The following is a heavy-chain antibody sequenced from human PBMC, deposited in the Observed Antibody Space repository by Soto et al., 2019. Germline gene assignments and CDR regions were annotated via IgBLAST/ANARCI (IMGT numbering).Heavy chain of an antibody. V-gene: IGHV5-51*01. CDR3: ARELSGYSSSWYGNFFDY. D-gene: IGHD6-13*01. CDR1: GYSFTSYW. Sequence: PGESLKISCKGSGYSFTSYWIGWVRQMPGKGLEWMGIIYPGDSDTRYSPSFQGQVTISADKSISTAYLQWSSLKASDTAMYYCARELSGYSSSWYGNFFDYWGQGTLVTVSS. J-gene: IGHJ4*02. CDR2: IYPGDSDT.